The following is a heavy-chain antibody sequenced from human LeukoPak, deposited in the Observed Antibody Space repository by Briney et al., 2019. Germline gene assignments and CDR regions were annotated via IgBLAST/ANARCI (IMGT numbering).Heavy chain of an antibody. CDR2: IYHSGSA. Sequence: SGTLSLTCAVSGGSISSNNWWSWVRQPPGKGLEWIGEIYHSGSANYNPSLKSRVTISVDKSKNHFSLKLNSVTAADTAVCYCARAGESGTTDWGQGTLVTVSS. J-gene: IGHJ1*01. V-gene: IGHV4-4*02. D-gene: IGHD1-1*01. CDR3: ARAGESGTTD. CDR1: GGSISSNNW.